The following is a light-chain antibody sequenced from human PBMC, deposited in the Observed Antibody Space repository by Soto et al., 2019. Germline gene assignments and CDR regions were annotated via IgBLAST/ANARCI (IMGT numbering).Light chain of an antibody. J-gene: IGKJ5*01. CDR1: QGIGND. CDR3: QQYYSYPIT. V-gene: IGKV1-17*01. CDR2: ATS. Sequence: DIQITQSPSSLSASVGDRVTITCRASQGIGNDLGWYQQKPGKAPKRLIYATSSLQSGVPSRFSGSGSGTEFTLTISCLQSEDFATYYCQQYYSYPITFGQGTRLEIK.